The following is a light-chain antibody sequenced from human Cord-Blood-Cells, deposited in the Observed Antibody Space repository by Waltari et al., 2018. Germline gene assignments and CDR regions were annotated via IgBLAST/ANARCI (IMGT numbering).Light chain of an antibody. CDR1: SSDVGGYNY. J-gene: IGLJ3*02. Sequence: QSALTQPASVSGSPGQSITISCTGTSSDVGGYNYVSWYQQHPGKAPKLMIYEVSKRPSGVSNRFSGSKSGNTASLTISGLQAEDEADYYCQSYDSSNWVFGGGTKLTVL. V-gene: IGLV2-14*01. CDR2: EVS. CDR3: QSYDSSNWV.